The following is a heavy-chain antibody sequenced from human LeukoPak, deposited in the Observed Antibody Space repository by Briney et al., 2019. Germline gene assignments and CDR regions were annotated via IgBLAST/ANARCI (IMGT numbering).Heavy chain of an antibody. J-gene: IGHJ3*02. V-gene: IGHV1-46*01. CDR3: ATEDFDI. CDR2: IYPSGSTT. Sequence: ASVTVSCKESGNTFTSNYIHWVRQAPGQGLEWMGMIYPSGSTTMYAQKIQGRVTVTRDMSTSTVSMELSSLSSDATALYYCATEDFDIWGQGTMVTVSS. CDR1: GNTFTSNY.